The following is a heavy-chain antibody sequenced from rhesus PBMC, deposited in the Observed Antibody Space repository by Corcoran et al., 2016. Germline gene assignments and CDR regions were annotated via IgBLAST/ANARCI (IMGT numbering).Heavy chain of an antibody. CDR1: GGSISSNY. Sequence: QLQLQESGPGLVKPSETLSLTCAVSGGSISSNYWSWIRQPPGKGMAWIGRISGSGGRTEHNPSLKRRVTISTETAKNQCSLKLSSVTAADTAVYYCAREEYNWNYGAFEFWGQGLRVTVSS. J-gene: IGHJ3*01. CDR3: AREEYNWNYGAFEF. D-gene: IGHD1-26*01. CDR2: ISGSGGRT. V-gene: IGHV4-173*01.